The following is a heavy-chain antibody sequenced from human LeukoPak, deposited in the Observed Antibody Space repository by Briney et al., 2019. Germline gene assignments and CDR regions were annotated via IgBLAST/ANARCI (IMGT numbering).Heavy chain of an antibody. CDR1: GYTFTSYG. CDR2: INPNSGGT. CDR3: ARFPRRITMIVVAYAFDI. D-gene: IGHD3-22*01. J-gene: IGHJ3*02. V-gene: IGHV1-2*02. Sequence: SVKVSCKASGYTFTSYGISWVRQAPGQGLEWMGWINPNSGGTNYAQKFQGRVTMTRDTSISTAYMELSRLRSDDTAVYYCARFPRRITMIVVAYAFDIWGQGTMVTVSS.